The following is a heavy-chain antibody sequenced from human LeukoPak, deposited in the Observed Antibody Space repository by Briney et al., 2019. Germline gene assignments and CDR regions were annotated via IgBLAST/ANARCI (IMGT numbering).Heavy chain of an antibody. CDR1: GYTFTSYG. V-gene: IGHV1-18*01. J-gene: IGHJ6*02. CDR3: ARHLTYYYDSSGYSDYYHYGMDV. CDR2: ISAYNGNT. D-gene: IGHD3-22*01. Sequence: GASVKVSCKASGYTFTSYGISWVRQAPGQGLEWMGWISAYNGNTNYAQKLQGRVTMTTDTSTSTAYMELRSLRSGDTAVYYCARHLTYYYDSSGYSDYYHYGMDVWGQGTTVTVSS.